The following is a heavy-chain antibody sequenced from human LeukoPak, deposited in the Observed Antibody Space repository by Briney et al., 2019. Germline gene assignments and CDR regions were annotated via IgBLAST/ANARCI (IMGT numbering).Heavy chain of an antibody. V-gene: IGHV3-23*01. J-gene: IGHJ5*02. CDR3: AKDQQSISYSP. D-gene: IGHD4-11*01. CDR1: GFTFSSYA. CDR2: MSGSGGST. Sequence: GGSLRLSCAASGFTFSSYAMSWVRQAPGKGLEWVSTMSGSGGSTYYADSVKGRFTISRDNSKNTLYLQMNSLRAEDTAIYHCAKDQQSISYSPWGQGTLVTVSS.